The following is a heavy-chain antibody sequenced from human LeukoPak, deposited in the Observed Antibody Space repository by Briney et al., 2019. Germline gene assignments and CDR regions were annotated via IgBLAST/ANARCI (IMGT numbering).Heavy chain of an antibody. CDR1: GFSFSNYG. Sequence: PGGSLRLSCAASGFSFSNYGMHWVRQAPGKGLEWVAVIWYDGSNKYYADSVKGRFTISRDNSKNTLYLQMNSLRAEDTSVYSCARDTGYSSGWYDYWGLGTLVTVSS. CDR3: ARDTGYSSGWYDY. J-gene: IGHJ4*02. V-gene: IGHV3-33*01. D-gene: IGHD6-19*01. CDR2: IWYDGSNK.